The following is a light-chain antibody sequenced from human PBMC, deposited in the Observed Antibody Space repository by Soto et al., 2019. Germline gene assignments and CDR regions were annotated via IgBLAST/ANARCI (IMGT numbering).Light chain of an antibody. CDR1: QSVSSY. J-gene: IGKJ4*01. V-gene: IGKV3-11*01. Sequence: IVLTQSPATLSLSPGERATLSCRASQSVSSYLAWYQQKPGQAPRLLIYDASNRATGIPARFSGSGSGTDFTLTISSLEPADFAVYYCQQRSDWPSTFGGGTKVQIK. CDR2: DAS. CDR3: QQRSDWPST.